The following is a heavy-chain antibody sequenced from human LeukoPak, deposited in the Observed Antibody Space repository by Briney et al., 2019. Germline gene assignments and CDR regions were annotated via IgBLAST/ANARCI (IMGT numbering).Heavy chain of an antibody. CDR3: ARDPYSSSWRYYYYYYMDV. D-gene: IGHD6-13*01. CDR1: GGSISSSSYY. CDR2: IYYSGST. Sequence: SESLSLTCTVSGGSISSSSYYWGWISQPPGKGLEWIGSIYYSGSTYYNPSLKSRVTISVDTSKNQFSLKLSSVTAADTAVYYCARDPYSSSWRYYYYYYMDVWGKGTTVTVSS. V-gene: IGHV4-39*07. J-gene: IGHJ6*03.